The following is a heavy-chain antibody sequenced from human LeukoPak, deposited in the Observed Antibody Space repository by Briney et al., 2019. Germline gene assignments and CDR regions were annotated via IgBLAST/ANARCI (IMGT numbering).Heavy chain of an antibody. CDR1: GGSISSSSYY. V-gene: IGHV4-39*07. J-gene: IGHJ4*02. CDR2: IYYSGST. D-gene: IGHD4-11*01. CDR3: AREPTVTTGEYYFDY. Sequence: PSETLSLTCTVSGGSISSSSYYWGWIRQPPGKGLEWIGSIYYSGSTYYNPSLKSRVTISVDTSKNQFSLKLSSVTAADTAVYYCAREPTVTTGEYYFDYWGQGTLVTVSS.